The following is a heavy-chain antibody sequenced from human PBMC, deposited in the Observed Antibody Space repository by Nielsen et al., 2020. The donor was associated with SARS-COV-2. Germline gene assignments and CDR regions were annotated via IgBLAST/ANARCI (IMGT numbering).Heavy chain of an antibody. V-gene: IGHV3-73*01. CDR3: ARDLLSLSLYGMDV. Sequence: GGSLRLSCAASGFSFSGSAMQWVRQASGKGLEWVGRIRRKVSNYATAYAASVKGRFTISRDNANSSLYVQMNSLRAEDTAVYYCARDLLSLSLYGMDVWGQGTTVTVSS. CDR1: GFSFSGSA. J-gene: IGHJ6*02. CDR2: IRRKVSNYAT. D-gene: IGHD3-16*02.